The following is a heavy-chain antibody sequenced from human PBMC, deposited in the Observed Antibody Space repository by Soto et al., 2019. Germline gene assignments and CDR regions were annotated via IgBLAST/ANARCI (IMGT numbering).Heavy chain of an antibody. CDR1: GFTFSSYW. CDR3: ARDAYYDFWSGYSGYYYYYMDV. J-gene: IGHJ6*03. D-gene: IGHD3-3*01. CDR2: IYSDGSST. V-gene: IGHV3-74*01. Sequence: GGSLRLSCAASGFTFSSYWMHWVRQAPGKGLVWVSRIYSDGSSTSYADSVKGRFTISRDNAKNTLYLQMNSLRAEDTAVYYCARDAYYDFWSGYSGYYYYYMDVWGKGTTVTVSS.